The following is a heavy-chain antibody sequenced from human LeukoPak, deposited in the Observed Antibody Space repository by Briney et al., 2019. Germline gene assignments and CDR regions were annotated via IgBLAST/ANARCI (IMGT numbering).Heavy chain of an antibody. D-gene: IGHD3-22*01. J-gene: IGHJ3*01. CDR1: GFSFSTYG. V-gene: IGHV3-30*02. CDR2: IQYDGSNK. CDR3: AKDAKIVVVGTAFDV. Sequence: GGSLRLSCAASGFSFSTYGMHWVRQAPGKGLEWVAFIQYDGSNKYYVDSVKGRFTLSRDNSKNTLYLQMNSLTAEDTAVYYCAKDAKIVVVGTAFDVWGQGTMVTVSS.